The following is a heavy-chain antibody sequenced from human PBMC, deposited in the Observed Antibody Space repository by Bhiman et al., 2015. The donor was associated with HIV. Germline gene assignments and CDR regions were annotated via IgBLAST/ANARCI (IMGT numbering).Heavy chain of an antibody. CDR1: GFTFSSYV. J-gene: IGHJ4*02. Sequence: QVQLVESGGGVVQPGRSLRLSCAASGFTFSSYVMHWVRQAPGKGLEWVAIISYDGSNKYYADSVKGRFTISRDDSKNTLFLHMNSLKNEDTAVYYCATMSRWGAGTLEYWGQGILVTVSS. V-gene: IGHV3-30-3*01. CDR2: ISYDGSNK. D-gene: IGHD3-16*01. CDR3: ATMSRWGAGTLEY.